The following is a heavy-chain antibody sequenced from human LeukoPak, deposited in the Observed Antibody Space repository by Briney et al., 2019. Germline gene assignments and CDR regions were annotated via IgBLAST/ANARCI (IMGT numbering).Heavy chain of an antibody. CDR2: IIPIIGGT. V-gene: IGHV1-2*02. CDR3: SREYDDSSGYYSYYCAF. CDR1: GYTFTGDY. Sequence: EASVKVSCKASGYTFTGDYMHWVRQAPGQGLEWMGWIIPIIGGTNYAQNYQSRVTLTRDTSISTAYMEQSRLRCDDTGGYFCSREYDDSSGYYSYYCAFWAQGTVVSV. D-gene: IGHD3-22*01. J-gene: IGHJ4*02.